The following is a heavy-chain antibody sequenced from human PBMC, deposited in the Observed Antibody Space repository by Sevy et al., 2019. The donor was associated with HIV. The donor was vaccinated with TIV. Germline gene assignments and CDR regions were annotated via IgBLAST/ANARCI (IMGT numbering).Heavy chain of an antibody. Sequence: GGSLRLSCAASGFAFSTHAMHWVRQAPGKGLEWVAVISYEGTETFYAPSVEGRFTISRDNSKNMLSLQINSLKPEDTAVYYCAGDGGYSIKWYPLYWGHGTLVTVSS. CDR1: GFAFSTHA. D-gene: IGHD1-26*01. V-gene: IGHV3-30-3*01. CDR3: AGDGGYSIKWYPLY. CDR2: ISYEGTET. J-gene: IGHJ4*01.